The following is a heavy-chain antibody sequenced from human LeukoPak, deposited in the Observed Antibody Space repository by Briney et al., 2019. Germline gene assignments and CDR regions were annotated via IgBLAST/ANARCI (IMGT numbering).Heavy chain of an antibody. CDR3: AKGQTVLMVATFDY. CDR2: ISGSGGST. D-gene: IGHD2-8*01. V-gene: IGHV3-23*01. J-gene: IGHJ4*02. CDR1: GFTFSSYA. Sequence: GGSLRLSCAASGFTFSSYAMSWVRQAPGKGLEWVSAISGSGGSTYYADSVKGRFTISRAKNTLYLQMNSLRAEDTAVYYCAKGQTVLMVATFDYWGQGTLVTVSS.